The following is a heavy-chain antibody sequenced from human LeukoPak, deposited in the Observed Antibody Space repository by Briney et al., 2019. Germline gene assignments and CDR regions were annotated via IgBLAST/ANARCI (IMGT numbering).Heavy chain of an antibody. V-gene: IGHV4-39*01. J-gene: IGHJ4*02. CDR2: IYYSGST. CDR3: ASIMITFETPGGY. Sequence: PSETLSLTCTVSGGSISSSSYYWGWIRQPPGKGLEWIGSIYYSGSTYYNPSLKSRVTISVDTSKNQFSLKLSSVTAADTAVYYCASIMITFETPGGYWGQGTLVTVSS. D-gene: IGHD3-16*01. CDR1: GGSISSSSYY.